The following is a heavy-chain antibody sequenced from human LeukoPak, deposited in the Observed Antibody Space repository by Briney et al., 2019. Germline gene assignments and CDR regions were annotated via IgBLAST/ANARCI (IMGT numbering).Heavy chain of an antibody. CDR1: GYSFTSYW. J-gene: IGHJ3*02. CDR2: IYPGDSDT. CDR3: ARPTVSSWYSDAFDI. D-gene: IGHD6-13*01. Sequence: RESLKISFKGSGYSFTSYWIGWVRQMPGKGLEWMGIIYPGDSDTRYSPSFQGQVTISADKSISTAYLQWSSLKASDTAMYYCARPTVSSWYSDAFDIWGQGTMVTVSS. V-gene: IGHV5-51*01.